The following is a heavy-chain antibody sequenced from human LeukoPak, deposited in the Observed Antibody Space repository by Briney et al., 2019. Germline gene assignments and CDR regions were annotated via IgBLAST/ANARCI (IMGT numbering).Heavy chain of an antibody. CDR3: TTGRRYQLYDY. D-gene: IGHD1-1*01. J-gene: IGHJ4*02. CDR1: GNTLTELS. Sequence: GASVKVSCKVFGNTLTELSMHWVRQAPGKGLESMGGFAPEDGETIYAQQFRGRLTMTEDTSTDTAYMELSRLTSEDTAVYYCTTGRRYQLYDYWGQGTLVTVSS. CDR2: FAPEDGET. V-gene: IGHV1-24*01.